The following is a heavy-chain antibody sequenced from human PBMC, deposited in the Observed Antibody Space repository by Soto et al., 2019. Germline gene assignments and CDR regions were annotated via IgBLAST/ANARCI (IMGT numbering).Heavy chain of an antibody. Sequence: QVQLVESGGGVVQPGRSLRLSCAASGFTFSSYGMHWVRQAPGKGLEWVAVIWYDGSNKYYADSVKGRFTISRDNSKNTLYLQMNSLRAEDTAVYYCARGGSGSYSMDYWGQGTLVTVSS. CDR3: ARGGSGSYSMDY. D-gene: IGHD3-10*01. J-gene: IGHJ4*02. CDR1: GFTFSSYG. V-gene: IGHV3-33*01. CDR2: IWYDGSNK.